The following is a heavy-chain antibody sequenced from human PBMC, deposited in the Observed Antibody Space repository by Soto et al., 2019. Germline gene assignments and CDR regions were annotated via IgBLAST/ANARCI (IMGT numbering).Heavy chain of an antibody. D-gene: IGHD3-16*01. Sequence: TSETLSLTCTVSGGSISSGGYYWSWIRQHPGKGLEWIGYIYYSGSTYYNPSLKSRVTISVDTSKNQFSLKLSSVTAADTAVYYCARGGSNPFDYWGQGTLVTVSS. CDR1: GGSISSGGYY. J-gene: IGHJ4*02. V-gene: IGHV4-31*03. CDR2: IYYSGST. CDR3: ARGGSNPFDY.